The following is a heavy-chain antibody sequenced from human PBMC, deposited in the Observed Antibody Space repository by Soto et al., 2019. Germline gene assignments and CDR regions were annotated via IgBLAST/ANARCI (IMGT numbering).Heavy chain of an antibody. J-gene: IGHJ4*02. V-gene: IGHV3-23*01. CDR1: GFTFSSNA. CDR2: ISGSGGST. Sequence: GGSLRLSCAASGFTFSSNAMSWVRQAPGKGLEWVSAISGSGGSTYYADYVKGRFTISRDNSKNTLYLQMNSLRAEDTAVYYCAKDLRGYSGYGLFDYWGQGTLVTVSS. D-gene: IGHD5-12*01. CDR3: AKDLRGYSGYGLFDY.